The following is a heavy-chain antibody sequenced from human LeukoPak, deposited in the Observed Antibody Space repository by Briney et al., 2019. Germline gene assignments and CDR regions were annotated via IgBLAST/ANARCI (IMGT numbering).Heavy chain of an antibody. J-gene: IGHJ4*02. Sequence: GGPLRLSCAASGFTFSSYAMSWVRQAPGKGLEWVSAISGSGGSTYYADSVKGRFTISRDNSKNTLYLQMNSLRAEDTAVYYCAKAFYSSGWLFDYWGQGTLVTVSS. CDR2: ISGSGGST. CDR1: GFTFSSYA. D-gene: IGHD6-19*01. V-gene: IGHV3-23*01. CDR3: AKAFYSSGWLFDY.